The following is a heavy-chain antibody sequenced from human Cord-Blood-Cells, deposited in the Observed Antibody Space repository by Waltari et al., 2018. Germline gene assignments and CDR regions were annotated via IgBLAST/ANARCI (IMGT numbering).Heavy chain of an antibody. Sequence: QVQLQQRGAGLLKPSETLSLTCAVYGGSFSGYYWSWIRQHPGKGLEWIGEINHSGSTNCNPTLRSRVTISVDTSKNQFSLKLSSVTAADTAVYYCARISVDIVATNDYWGQGTLVTVSS. CDR2: INHSGST. D-gene: IGHD5-12*01. V-gene: IGHV4-34*01. CDR3: ARISVDIVATNDY. J-gene: IGHJ4*02. CDR1: GGSFSGYY.